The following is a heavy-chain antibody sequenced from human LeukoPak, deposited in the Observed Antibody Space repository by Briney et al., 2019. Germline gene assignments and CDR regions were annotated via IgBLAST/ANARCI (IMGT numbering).Heavy chain of an antibody. V-gene: IGHV4-59*01. Sequence: SETLSLTCTVSGGSISIYYWSWIRQPPGKGLEWIGYIYYSGSTNYNPSLKSRVTISVDTSKNQFSLKLSSVTAADTAVYYCARGRSIAARPGYDYYYYMDVWGKGTTVTVSS. CDR3: ARGRSIAARPGYDYYYYMDV. CDR2: IYYSGST. CDR1: GGSISIYY. D-gene: IGHD6-6*01. J-gene: IGHJ6*03.